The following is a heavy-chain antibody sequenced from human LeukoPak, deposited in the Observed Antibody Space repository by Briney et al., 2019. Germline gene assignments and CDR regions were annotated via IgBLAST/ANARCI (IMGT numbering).Heavy chain of an antibody. Sequence: GGSLRLSCAASGFPVSSNYMSWVRQAPGKGLEWVSVIYSGGRTYYADSVKGRFTIFRDNSKNTLYLQMNSLRAEDTAVYYCTRDSLFGVVSESNGPFDYWGQGTLVTVSS. CDR1: GFPVSSNY. V-gene: IGHV3-66*02. D-gene: IGHD3-3*02. CDR3: TRDSLFGVVSESNGPFDY. CDR2: IYSGGRT. J-gene: IGHJ4*02.